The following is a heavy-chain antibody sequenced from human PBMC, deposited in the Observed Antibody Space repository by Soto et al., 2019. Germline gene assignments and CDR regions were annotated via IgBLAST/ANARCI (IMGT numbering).Heavy chain of an antibody. J-gene: IGHJ3*02. V-gene: IGHV1-18*01. D-gene: IGHD2-15*01. CDR2: ISAYNGNT. Sequence: ASVKVSCKASGYTFTSYGISWVRQAPGQGLERMGWISAYNGNTNYAQKLQGRVTMTTDTSTSAAYMELRSLRSDDTAVYYCAHGYCSGGSCYLNAFDIWGQGTMVTVSS. CDR1: GYTFTSYG. CDR3: AHGYCSGGSCYLNAFDI.